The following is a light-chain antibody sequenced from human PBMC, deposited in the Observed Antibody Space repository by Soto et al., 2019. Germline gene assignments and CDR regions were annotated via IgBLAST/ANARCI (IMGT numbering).Light chain of an antibody. CDR2: GNT. V-gene: IGLV1-40*01. J-gene: IGLJ1*01. Sequence: QSVLTQPPSVSGAPGQRVTISCTGSSYYIGAGYDVHWYQQLPGAAPKLLFYGNTNRPSGVPDRFSGSKSGTSASLAITGLQAEDEADYYCQSYDSSLSGYVFGTGTKLTVL. CDR3: QSYDSSLSGYV. CDR1: SYYIGAGYD.